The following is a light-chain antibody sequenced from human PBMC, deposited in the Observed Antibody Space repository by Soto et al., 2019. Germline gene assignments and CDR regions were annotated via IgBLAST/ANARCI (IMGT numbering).Light chain of an antibody. CDR2: EVS. CDR3: SSYTSSSTIV. J-gene: IGLJ1*01. V-gene: IGLV2-14*01. CDR1: SSDVGGYNY. Sequence: QSVPTHPASVSRSPGHSITISCTGTSSDVGGYNYVSWYQQHPGKAPKLMIYEVSNRPSGVSNRFSGSKSGNTASLTISGLQAEEEADHYCSSYTSSSTIVFGTGTKVTVL.